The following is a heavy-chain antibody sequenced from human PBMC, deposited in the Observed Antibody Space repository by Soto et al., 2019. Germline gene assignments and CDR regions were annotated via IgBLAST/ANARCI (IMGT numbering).Heavy chain of an antibody. CDR2: IIPIFGTA. V-gene: IGHV1-69*01. Sequence: QVQLVQSGAEVKKPGSSVKVSCKASGGTFSSYAISWVRQAPGQGLEWMGGIIPIFGTANYAQTFQGRVTITADEATSTAYMGLSSRRSEDTAVYYCSRELQWLVRGENYYYCRDVWGQGTTVTVSS. CDR3: SRELQWLVRGENYYYCRDV. J-gene: IGHJ6*02. D-gene: IGHD6-19*01. CDR1: GGTFSSYA.